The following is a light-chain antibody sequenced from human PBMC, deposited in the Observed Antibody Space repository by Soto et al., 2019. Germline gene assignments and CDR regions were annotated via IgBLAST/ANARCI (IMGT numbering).Light chain of an antibody. J-gene: IGLJ1*01. Sequence: QSVLTQPAAVSGSPGQSITISCTGTSSGSRDYNYVSWYQQLPGNAPKLIMYEVSNRPSAMSNRFSGSKSGNTASVPISGIQAEEAADYYCSLTTDDFLGHVTKVT. CDR3: SLTTDDF. CDR2: EVS. V-gene: IGLV2-14*01. CDR1: SSGSRDYNY.